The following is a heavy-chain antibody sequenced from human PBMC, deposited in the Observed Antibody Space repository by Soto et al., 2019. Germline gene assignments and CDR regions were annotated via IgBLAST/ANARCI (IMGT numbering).Heavy chain of an antibody. V-gene: IGHV1-8*01. D-gene: IGHD3-22*01. Sequence: VQLVQSGAEVKKPGASVKVSCKASGYTFTSYDVNWVRQATGQGIEWMGWMNPNSGNTGYAQKFQGRVTMTRNTSISTAYMELSGLRSEDTTVYYCARELTMIVDNWGQGTLVAVSS. CDR1: GYTFTSYD. CDR3: ARELTMIVDN. J-gene: IGHJ4*02. CDR2: MNPNSGNT.